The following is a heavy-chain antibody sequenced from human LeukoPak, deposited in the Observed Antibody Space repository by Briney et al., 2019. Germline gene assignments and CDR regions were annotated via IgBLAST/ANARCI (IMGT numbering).Heavy chain of an antibody. CDR2: IRMKAFGGTA. D-gene: IGHD3-10*01. J-gene: IGHJ4*02. CDR3: VRSYDS. Sequence: GGSLKLSCTASGFTFCHFAMSWVRQAPGKGLEWIGFIRMKAFGGTAEYAASVKGRFAISRDDSNSIAYLKMHSLKTEDTGIYYCVRSYDSWGQGTLVIVSS. CDR1: GFTFCHFA. V-gene: IGHV3-49*04.